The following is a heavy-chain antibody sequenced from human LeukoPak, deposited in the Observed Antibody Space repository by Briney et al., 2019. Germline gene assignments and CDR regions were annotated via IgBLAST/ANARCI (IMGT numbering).Heavy chain of an antibody. CDR1: GGTFSSYA. CDR2: IIPILGIA. D-gene: IGHD3-22*01. CDR3: ARAYYYDSSGPVGY. V-gene: IGHV1-69*04. J-gene: IGHJ4*02. Sequence: SVKVSCKASGGTFSSYAISWVRQAPGQGLEWMGRIIPILGIANYAQKFQGRVTITAGKSTSTAYMELSSLRSEDTAVYYCARAYYYDSSGPVGYWGQGTLVTVSS.